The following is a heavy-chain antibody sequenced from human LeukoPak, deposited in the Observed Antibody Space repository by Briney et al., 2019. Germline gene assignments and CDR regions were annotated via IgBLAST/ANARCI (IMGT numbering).Heavy chain of an antibody. CDR2: ISYDGSNK. V-gene: IGHV3-30*04. CDR3: ARATSPYYYYYYMDV. CDR1: GFTFSSYA. Sequence: GGSLRLSCAASGFTFSSYAMHWVRQAPGKGLEWVAVISYDGSNKYYADSVKGRFTISRDNSKNTLYLQMNSLRAEDTAVYYCARATSPYYYYYYMDVWGKGTTVTVSS. D-gene: IGHD2/OR15-2a*01. J-gene: IGHJ6*03.